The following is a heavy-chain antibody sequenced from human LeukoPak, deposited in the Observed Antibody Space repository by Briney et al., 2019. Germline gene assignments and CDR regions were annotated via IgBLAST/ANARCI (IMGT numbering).Heavy chain of an antibody. CDR2: IYYSGST. CDR3: ARHGGMATTRGVAFDI. J-gene: IGHJ3*02. V-gene: IGHV4-59*08. D-gene: IGHD5-24*01. CDR1: GGSISSYY. Sequence: SETLSLTCTVSGGSISSYYWSWIRQPPGKGLEWIGYIYYSGSTNYNPSLKSRVTISVDTSKNQFSLKLSSVTAADTAVYYCARHGGMATTRGVAFDIWGQGTMVTVSS.